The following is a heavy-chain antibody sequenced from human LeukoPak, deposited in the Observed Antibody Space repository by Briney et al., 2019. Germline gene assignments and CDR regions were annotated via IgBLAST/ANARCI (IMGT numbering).Heavy chain of an antibody. V-gene: IGHV3-30*18. CDR1: GFTFSNAW. CDR2: ISYDGSNK. Sequence: GGSLRLSCAASGFTFSNAWMSWVRQAPGKGLEWVAVISYDGSNKYYADSVKGRFTISRDNSKNTLYLQMNSLRAEDTAVYYCANNYDFWSGYLGDAFDIWGQGTMVTVSS. CDR3: ANNYDFWSGYLGDAFDI. D-gene: IGHD3-3*01. J-gene: IGHJ3*02.